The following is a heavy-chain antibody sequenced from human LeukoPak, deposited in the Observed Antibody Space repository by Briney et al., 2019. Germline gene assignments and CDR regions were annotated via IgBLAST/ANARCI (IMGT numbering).Heavy chain of an antibody. CDR1: GLTFSSYA. J-gene: IGHJ3*02. CDR2: IKGGGASP. D-gene: IGHD3-10*01. Sequence: PGGSLRLSCAASGLTFSSYAMSWVAKAPGKGLEWASSIKGGGASPFYADSVKGRFTISRDNSKNTLFLQMNSLRAEDTALYYCAKCSLNYGNDAFDIWGQGTMVTVSS. CDR3: AKCSLNYGNDAFDI. V-gene: IGHV3-23*01.